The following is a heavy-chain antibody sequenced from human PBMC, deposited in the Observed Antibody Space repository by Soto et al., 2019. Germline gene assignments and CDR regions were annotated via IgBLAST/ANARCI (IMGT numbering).Heavy chain of an antibody. CDR3: AKGGIAAATRLTVALYYYYGMDV. J-gene: IGHJ6*02. CDR2: ISGSGGST. CDR1: GFTFSSYA. V-gene: IGHV3-23*01. D-gene: IGHD6-13*01. Sequence: GGSLRLSCAASGFTFSSYAMSWVRQAPGKGLEWVSAISGSGGSTYYADSVKGRFTISRDNSKNTLYLQMNSLRAEDTAVYYCAKGGIAAATRLTVALYYYYGMDVWGQGTTVTVSS.